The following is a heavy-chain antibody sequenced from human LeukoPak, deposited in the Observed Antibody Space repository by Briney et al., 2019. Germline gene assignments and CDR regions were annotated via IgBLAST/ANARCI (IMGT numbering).Heavy chain of an antibody. Sequence: SETLSLTCAVYGGSFSGYYWSWIRQPPGKGLEWIGEINHSGSTNYNPSLKSRVTISVDTSKNQFSLKLSSVTAADTAVYYCARGPVWGSSVDYWGQGTPVTVSS. CDR1: GGSFSGYY. V-gene: IGHV4-34*01. CDR3: ARGPVWGSSVDY. D-gene: IGHD3-16*01. J-gene: IGHJ4*02. CDR2: INHSGST.